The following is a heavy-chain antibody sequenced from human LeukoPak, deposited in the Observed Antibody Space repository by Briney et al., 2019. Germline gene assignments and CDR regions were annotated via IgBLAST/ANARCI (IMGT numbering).Heavy chain of an antibody. Sequence: PGRSLRLSCTASGFTFGDYTMNWVRQAPGKGLEWVSFIRSKAYGGTTEYAASVRGRFTISRDDSKSIAYLQMNSLIPEDTAVYYCTRHYHALNWFDPWGQGTLVTVSS. CDR2: IRSKAYGGTT. V-gene: IGHV3-49*04. CDR1: GFTFGDYT. J-gene: IGHJ5*02. CDR3: TRHYHALNWFDP. D-gene: IGHD2-2*01.